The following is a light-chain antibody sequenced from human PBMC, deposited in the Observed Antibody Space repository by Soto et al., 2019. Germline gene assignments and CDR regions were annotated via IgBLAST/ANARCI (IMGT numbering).Light chain of an antibody. CDR3: QQYTDWPWGT. V-gene: IGKV1-12*01. J-gene: IGKJ4*01. Sequence: DIQMTQSPSSVSASVGDRVTITCRASQGVRDWVAWYQQKPGKAPKLLFSTTSTLEDGVPSRFSGSGSGTDFTLTISSLQPEDFAVYYCQQYTDWPWGTFGGGTKGDNK. CDR1: QGVRDW. CDR2: TTS.